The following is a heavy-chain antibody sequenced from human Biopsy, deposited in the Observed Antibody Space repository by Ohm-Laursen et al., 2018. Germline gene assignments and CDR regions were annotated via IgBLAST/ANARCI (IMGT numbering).Heavy chain of an antibody. D-gene: IGHD4-23*01. CDR2: ISHTGYT. V-gene: IGHV4-59*11. Sequence: SETLSLTCTASGGSFTGHYWTWIRQPPGKGLEWIGHISHTGYTSYKSSLKSRVTISLDTSRKHFSPRLTSLAAADTAVYYCARGSNEYGGLYFPHWGQGTLVTVSS. CDR1: GGSFTGHY. J-gene: IGHJ1*01. CDR3: ARGSNEYGGLYFPH.